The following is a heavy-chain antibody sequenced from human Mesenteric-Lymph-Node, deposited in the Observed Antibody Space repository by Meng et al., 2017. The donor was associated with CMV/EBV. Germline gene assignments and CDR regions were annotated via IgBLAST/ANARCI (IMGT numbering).Heavy chain of an antibody. J-gene: IGHJ4*02. CDR3: AKARDYDFWSGYYTPDY. D-gene: IGHD3-3*01. CDR1: GFTFSSYA. Sequence: GGSLRLSCAASGFTFSSYAMYWVRQAPGKGLEWVAVISYHGSNKYYADSVKGRFTISRDNSKNTLYLQMNSLRAEDTAVYYCAKARDYDFWSGYYTPDYWGQGTLVTVSS. CDR2: ISYHGSNK. V-gene: IGHV3-30*04.